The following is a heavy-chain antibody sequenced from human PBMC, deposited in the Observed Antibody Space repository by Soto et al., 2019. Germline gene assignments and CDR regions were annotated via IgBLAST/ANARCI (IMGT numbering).Heavy chain of an antibody. J-gene: IGHJ3*02. Sequence: GSLRLSCAASGFTFSSYAMSWVRQAPGKGLEWVSAISGSGGSTYYADSVKGRFTISRDNSKNTLYLQMNSLRAEDTAVYYCAKDLGYYDSRGGAFDIWGQGTMVTVSS. V-gene: IGHV3-23*01. CDR2: ISGSGGST. CDR1: GFTFSSYA. D-gene: IGHD3-22*01. CDR3: AKDLGYYDSRGGAFDI.